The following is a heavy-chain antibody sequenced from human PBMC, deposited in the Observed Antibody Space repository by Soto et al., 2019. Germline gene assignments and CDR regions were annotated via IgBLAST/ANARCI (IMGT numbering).Heavy chain of an antibody. CDR3: ARDLRVRYFDWPLGFDP. CDR1: GYTFTSYG. D-gene: IGHD3-9*01. J-gene: IGHJ5*02. CDR2: ISAYNGNT. V-gene: IGHV1-18*01. Sequence: ASVKVSCKASGYTFTSYGISWVRQAPGQGLEWMGWISAYNGNTNYAQKLQGRVAMTTDTSTSTAYMELRSLRSDDTAVYYCARDLRVRYFDWPLGFDPWGQGTLVTVSS.